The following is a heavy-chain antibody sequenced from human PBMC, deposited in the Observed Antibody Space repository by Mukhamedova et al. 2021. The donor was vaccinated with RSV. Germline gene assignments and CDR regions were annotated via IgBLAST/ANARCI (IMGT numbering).Heavy chain of an antibody. V-gene: IGHV3-53*05. Sequence: VRQAPGKGLEWVSVIFSGGSTQYVDSVKGRFTISRGNSKNTLYLQMNSLRAEDTAVYYCAREPYNYYDSRRSTYFDYWGQGTLVTV. D-gene: IGHD3-22*01. CDR2: IFSGGST. CDR3: AREPYNYYDSRRSTYFDY. J-gene: IGHJ4*02.